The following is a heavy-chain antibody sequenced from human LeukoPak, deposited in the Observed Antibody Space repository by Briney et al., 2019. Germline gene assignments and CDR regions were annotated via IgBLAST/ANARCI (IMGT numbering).Heavy chain of an antibody. CDR2: IYYSGST. D-gene: IGHD2-15*01. Sequence: SETLSLTCTVSGGSISSSSYYWGWIRQPPGKGLEWIGSIYYSGSTYYNPSLKSRVTISVDTSKTQFSLKLSSVTAADTAVYYCASMSWIQLWSSHCSGGSCPPYFDYWGQGTLVTVSS. V-gene: IGHV4-39*01. J-gene: IGHJ4*02. CDR3: ASMSWIQLWSSHCSGGSCPPYFDY. CDR1: GGSISSSSYY.